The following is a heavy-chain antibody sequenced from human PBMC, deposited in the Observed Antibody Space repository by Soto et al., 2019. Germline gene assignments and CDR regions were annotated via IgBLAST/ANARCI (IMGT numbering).Heavy chain of an antibody. CDR2: IYGSGSV. D-gene: IGHD3-16*01. CDR3: ARDHSAKLCFGGGFDH. CDR1: GGSISGYY. Sequence: QVQLQESGPRLVQPSETLSLICSVSGGSISGYYWSWIRQPAGKGLEWIGRIYGSGSVYYHHSRKRRVTLSVDTSKNHFSLKLISVTAADTAVYYCARDHSAKLCFGGGFDHWGQGILVTVSA. J-gene: IGHJ5*02. V-gene: IGHV4-4*07.